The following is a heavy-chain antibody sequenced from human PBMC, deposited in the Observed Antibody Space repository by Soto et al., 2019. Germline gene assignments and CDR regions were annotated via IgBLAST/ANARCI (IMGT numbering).Heavy chain of an antibody. CDR1: GGTFSSYA. V-gene: IGHV1-69*01. J-gene: IGHJ4*02. D-gene: IGHD3-9*01. CDR2: IIPIFGTA. Sequence: QVQLVQSGAEVKKPGSPVKVSCKASGGTFSSYAISWVRQAPGQGLEWMGGIIPIFGTANYAQKFQGRVTITADESTSTAYMELSSLRSEDTAVYYCASMGPLRYFDWLFDYWGQGTLVTVSS. CDR3: ASMGPLRYFDWLFDY.